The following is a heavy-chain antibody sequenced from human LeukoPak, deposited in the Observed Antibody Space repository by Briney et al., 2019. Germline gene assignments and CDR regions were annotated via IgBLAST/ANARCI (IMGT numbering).Heavy chain of an antibody. CDR2: INHSGST. D-gene: IGHD3-10*01. J-gene: IGHJ6*03. V-gene: IGHV4-34*01. CDR3: ARHATMVRGVNYYYYMDV. Sequence: SETLSLTCAVYGGSFSGYYRSWIRQPPGKGLEWIGEINHSGSTNYNPSLKSRVTISVDTSKNQFSLKLSPVTAADTAVYYCARHATMVRGVNYYYYMDVWGKGTTVTISS. CDR1: GGSFSGYY.